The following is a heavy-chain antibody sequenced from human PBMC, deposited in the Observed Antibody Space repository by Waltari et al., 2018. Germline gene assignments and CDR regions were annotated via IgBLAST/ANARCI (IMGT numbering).Heavy chain of an antibody. CDR2: INHMGRT. J-gene: IGHJ4*02. V-gene: IGHV4-34*01. CDR1: GGSFSGYY. Sequence: QVQLQQWGAGLLKPSETLSLTCAVYGGSFSGYYWSWIRQPPGKGLEWIGEINHMGRTNDNLSLMSRVTISVDTSKNQFSLKRRSVTAADTAVYYCARGLRGGDYWGQGTLVTVSS. D-gene: IGHD3-16*01. CDR3: ARGLRGGDY.